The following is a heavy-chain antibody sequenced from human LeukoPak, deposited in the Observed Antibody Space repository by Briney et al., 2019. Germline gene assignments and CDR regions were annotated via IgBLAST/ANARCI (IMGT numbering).Heavy chain of an antibody. CDR3: ARDRDYSDSSGYYNY. CDR2: INPNSGGT. J-gene: IGHJ4*02. D-gene: IGHD3-22*01. CDR1: GYTFTGYY. V-gene: IGHV1-2*02. Sequence: ASVTVSCKASGYTFTGYYMHWVRQAPGQGLEWMGWINPNSGGTNYAQNFQGRVTMTRDTSISTAYMELSRLRSVDTAVYYCARDRDYSDSSGYYNYWGQGTLVTVSS.